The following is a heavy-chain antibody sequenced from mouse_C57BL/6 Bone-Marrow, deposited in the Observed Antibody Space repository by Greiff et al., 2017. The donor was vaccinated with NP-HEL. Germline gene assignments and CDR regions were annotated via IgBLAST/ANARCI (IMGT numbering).Heavy chain of an antibody. CDR2: INPSNGGT. V-gene: IGHV1-53*01. Sequence: QVQLKQPGTELVKPGASVKLSCKASGYTFTSYWMHWVKQRPGQGLEWIGNINPSNGGTNYNEKFKSKATLTVDKSSSTAYMQLSSLTSEDSAVYSCARSPLYGSSPGWFAYWGQGTLVTVSA. CDR3: ARSPLYGSSPGWFAY. D-gene: IGHD1-1*01. J-gene: IGHJ3*01. CDR1: GYTFTSYW.